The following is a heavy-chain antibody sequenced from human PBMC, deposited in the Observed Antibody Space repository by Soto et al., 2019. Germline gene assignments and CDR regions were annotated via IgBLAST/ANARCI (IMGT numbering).Heavy chain of an antibody. Sequence: PGGSLRLSCAASGFTFTIYAMGWVRQAPGKGLECVSVVSRGGSTHYADSVTGRFIVSRDNSKNTVSLQMNSLRADDTAVYYCAKRRGAGGHFDYWGQGALVTVSS. CDR2: VSRGGST. V-gene: IGHV3-23*01. CDR3: AKRRGAGGHFDY. J-gene: IGHJ4*02. D-gene: IGHD2-15*01. CDR1: GFTFTIYA.